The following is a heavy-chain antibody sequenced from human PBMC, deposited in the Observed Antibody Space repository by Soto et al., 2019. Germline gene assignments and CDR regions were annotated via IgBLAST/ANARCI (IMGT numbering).Heavy chain of an antibody. V-gene: IGHV3-48*02. Sequence: GGSLRLSCAASGFAFSIYSMNWVRQAPGKGLEWVSYISGTIYYADSVKGRFTISRDNAKNSLYLQMNSLRDEDTAVYYCARGSGVYGIDYWGQGTLVTVSS. CDR2: ISGTI. J-gene: IGHJ4*02. CDR3: ARGSGVYGIDY. D-gene: IGHD2-15*01. CDR1: GFAFSIYS.